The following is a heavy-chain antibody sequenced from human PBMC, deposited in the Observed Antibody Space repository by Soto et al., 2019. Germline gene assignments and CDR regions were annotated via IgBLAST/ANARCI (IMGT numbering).Heavy chain of an antibody. V-gene: IGHV1-69*02. CDR1: GGTFSNHI. J-gene: IGHJ6*02. CDR3: AWGEKYYYGMDV. Sequence: QVHRVQSEIEVKKPGSSMRVPCKATGGTFSNHIFSWVRQAPGQGLEWMGRIIPILGIVKYSQRFQGRVTLSADKSTSTVYMELSTLTSEDTAVYFCAWGEKYYYGMDVWGQGTTVTVSS. CDR2: IIPILGIV. D-gene: IGHD3-10*01.